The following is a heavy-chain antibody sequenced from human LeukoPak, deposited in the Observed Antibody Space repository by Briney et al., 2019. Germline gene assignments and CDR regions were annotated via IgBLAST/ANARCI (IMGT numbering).Heavy chain of an antibody. V-gene: IGHV1-46*01. CDR2: INPSGGST. Sequence: ASVKVSCKASGYSFTSYGISWVRQAPGQGLEWMGIINPSGGSTSYAQKFQGRVTTTRDTSTSTVYMELSSLRSEDTAVYYCARGDDWCSSTSCYYNYWGQGTLVTVSS. CDR3: ARGDDWCSSTSCYYNY. J-gene: IGHJ4*02. D-gene: IGHD2-2*01. CDR1: GYSFTSYG.